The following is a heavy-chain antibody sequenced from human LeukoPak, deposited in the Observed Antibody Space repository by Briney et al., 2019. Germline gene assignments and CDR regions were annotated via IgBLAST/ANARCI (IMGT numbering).Heavy chain of an antibody. CDR3: ARQLAGEEYFDL. CDR1: GGSISSGGYY. CDR2: IYYSGST. D-gene: IGHD6-13*01. J-gene: IGHJ2*01. Sequence: PSQTLSLTCTVSGGSISSGGYYWSWIRQPPGKGLEWIGYIYYSGSTNYNPSLKSRVTISVDTSKNQFSLKLSSVTAADTAVYYCARQLAGEEYFDLWGRGTLVTVSS. V-gene: IGHV4-61*08.